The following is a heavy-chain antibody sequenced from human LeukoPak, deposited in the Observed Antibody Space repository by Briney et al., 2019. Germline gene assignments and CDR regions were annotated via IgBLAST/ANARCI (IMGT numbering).Heavy chain of an antibody. V-gene: IGHV5-51*03. CDR2: IYPVDFDT. D-gene: IGHD3-16*01. J-gene: IGHJ5*02. CDR3: ARSGGRRGFSQKGTPNWFDP. Sequence: GESLKISCKGSGYTFTNNWIGWVRQMPGKGLGWMGIIYPVDFDTRYSPSFQGQVTISVDKSISTAYLHWSSLKASDTAMYYCARSGGRRGFSQKGTPNWFDPWGQGTLVTVSS. CDR1: GYTFTNNW.